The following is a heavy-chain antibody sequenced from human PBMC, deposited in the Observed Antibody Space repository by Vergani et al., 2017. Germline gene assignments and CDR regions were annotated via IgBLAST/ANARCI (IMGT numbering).Heavy chain of an antibody. CDR3: ARGRFGELLGKGYPNHVNYYYYYGMDV. CDR1: GFTFSSYS. V-gene: IGHV3-48*01. J-gene: IGHJ6*02. Sequence: EVQLVESGGGLVQPGGSLRLSCAASGFTFSSYSMNWVRQAPGKGLEWVSYISSSSSTIYYADSVKGRFTISRDNSKNTLYLQMNSLRAEDTAVYYCARGRFGELLGKGYPNHVNYYYYYGMDVWGQGTTVTVSS. D-gene: IGHD3-10*01. CDR2: ISSSSSTI.